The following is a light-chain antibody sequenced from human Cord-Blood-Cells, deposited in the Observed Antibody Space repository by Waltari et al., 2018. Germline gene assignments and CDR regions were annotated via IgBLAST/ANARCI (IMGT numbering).Light chain of an antibody. CDR3: QQYYSTLT. CDR2: WAS. V-gene: IGKV4-1*01. CDR1: QSVLYSSNNKNY. Sequence: DIVMTQSPDSLAVSLGERAPINCKSSQSVLYSSNNKNYLTWYQQKPGQPPKLLIYWASTRKSVVPDRFSGSGSGTDFTLTISSLQAEDVAVYYCQQYYSTLTFGGGTKVEIK. J-gene: IGKJ4*01.